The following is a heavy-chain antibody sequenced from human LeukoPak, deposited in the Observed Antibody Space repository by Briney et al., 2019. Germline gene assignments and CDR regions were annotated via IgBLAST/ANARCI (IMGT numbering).Heavy chain of an antibody. CDR3: ARGSGWYRGYFDY. V-gene: IGHV4-31*11. CDR2: IYYSGST. J-gene: IGHJ4*02. CDR1: GGSISSGGYY. Sequence: TSETLSLTCAVSGGSISSGGYYWSWIRQHPGKGLEWIGYIYYSGSTYYNPSLKSRVTISVDTSKNQFSLKLSSVTAADTAVYYCARGSGWYRGYFDYWGQGTLVTVSS. D-gene: IGHD6-19*01.